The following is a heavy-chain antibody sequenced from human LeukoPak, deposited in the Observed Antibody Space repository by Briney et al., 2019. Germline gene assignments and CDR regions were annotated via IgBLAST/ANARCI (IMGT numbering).Heavy chain of an antibody. J-gene: IGHJ4*02. D-gene: IGHD1-7*01. CDR1: GFTFSNFA. CDR2: ISGSGGST. Sequence: GGSLRLSCAASGFTFSNFAMSWVRQAPGKGLEWVSGISGSGGSTFYADFVKGRFTISRDNSKNTLYLLMNSLRAEDTAVYYCAKDERNWNYNLASQTYDWGQGTLVTVSS. V-gene: IGHV3-23*01. CDR3: AKDERNWNYNLASQTYD.